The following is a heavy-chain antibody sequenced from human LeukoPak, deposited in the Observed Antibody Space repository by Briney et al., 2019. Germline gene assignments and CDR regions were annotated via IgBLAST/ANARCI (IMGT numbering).Heavy chain of an antibody. J-gene: IGHJ4*02. CDR2: IISSGSTI. D-gene: IGHD1-26*01. CDR3: ARDLSRIEGAQTFDC. V-gene: IGHV3-11*04. Sequence: GGSLRLSCAASGFTSSDYYMSWVRQALGEGLEWVSYIISSGSTIYYADSVKGRCTSSRDNAKNSMHLQKNSLRAEDTAEYYCARDLSRIEGAQTFDCWGQGTLVTVSS. CDR1: GFTSSDYY.